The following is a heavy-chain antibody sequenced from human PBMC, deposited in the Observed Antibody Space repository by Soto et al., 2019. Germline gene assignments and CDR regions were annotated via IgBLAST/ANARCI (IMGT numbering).Heavy chain of an antibody. CDR3: ARERMFGVITPRLDY. Sequence: GASVKVSCKASGGTFSSYAISWVRQAPGQGLEWMGGIVPIFGTANYAQKFQGRVTITADESTSTAYMELSSLRSEDTAVYYCARERMFGVITPRLDYWGQGTLVTVSS. CDR2: IVPIFGTA. CDR1: GGTFSSYA. V-gene: IGHV1-69*13. J-gene: IGHJ4*02. D-gene: IGHD3-22*01.